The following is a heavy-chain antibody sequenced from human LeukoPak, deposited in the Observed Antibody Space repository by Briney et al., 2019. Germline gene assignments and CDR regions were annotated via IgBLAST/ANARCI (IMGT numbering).Heavy chain of an antibody. V-gene: IGHV3-23*01. CDR1: GFTFSDYY. CDR3: AKDRGGGIVVVVAATV. Sequence: GGSLRLSCAASGFTFSDYYMSWIRQAPGKGLEWVSAISGSGGSTYYADSVKGRFTISRDNSKNTLYLQMNSLRAEDTAVYYCAKDRGGGIVVVVAATVWGQGTLVTVSS. D-gene: IGHD2-15*01. J-gene: IGHJ4*02. CDR2: ISGSGGST.